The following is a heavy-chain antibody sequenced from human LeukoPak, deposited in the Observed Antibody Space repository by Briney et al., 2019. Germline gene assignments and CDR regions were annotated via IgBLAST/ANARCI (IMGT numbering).Heavy chain of an antibody. D-gene: IGHD5-12*01. Sequence: GASVKVSCKASGYTFTSYDINWVRQATGQGLEWMGWMNPNSGNTGYAQKFQGRVTITRNTSISTAYMELSSLRSEDTAVYYCARGKTIVATIYYWGQGTLVTVSS. V-gene: IGHV1-8*03. CDR3: ARGKTIVATIYY. CDR1: GYTFTSYD. J-gene: IGHJ4*02. CDR2: MNPNSGNT.